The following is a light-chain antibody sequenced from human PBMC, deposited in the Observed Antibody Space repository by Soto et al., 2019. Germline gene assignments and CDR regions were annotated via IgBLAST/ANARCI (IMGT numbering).Light chain of an antibody. V-gene: IGKV3-20*01. Sequence: EIVLTQSPGTLSLSPGEGASLSCRASQSVSSNYLAWYQQKPGQAPRLLIYRTSNRATGIPDRFSGSGSGTDFTLTITRLEPEDFAVYYCQQYATFGPGTKVDF. J-gene: IGKJ3*01. CDR3: QQYAT. CDR2: RTS. CDR1: QSVSSNY.